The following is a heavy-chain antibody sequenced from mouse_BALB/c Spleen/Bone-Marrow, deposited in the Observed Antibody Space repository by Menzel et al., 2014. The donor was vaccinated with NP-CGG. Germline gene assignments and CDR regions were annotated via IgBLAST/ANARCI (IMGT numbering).Heavy chain of an antibody. CDR1: GYSITSDYY. CDR2: IRYNGSN. D-gene: IGHD1-1*01. Sequence: EVKLVESGPGLVKPSQSLSLTCSVTGYSITSDYYWNWIRQFPGNKLEWMAYIRYNGSNNYNPSLKNRISITRDTSKNQFFQKMNSVTSEDTATYCCGRLRGSNYGYFDVWGAGTTVTVSS. CDR3: GRLRGSNYGYFDV. J-gene: IGHJ1*01. V-gene: IGHV3-6*02.